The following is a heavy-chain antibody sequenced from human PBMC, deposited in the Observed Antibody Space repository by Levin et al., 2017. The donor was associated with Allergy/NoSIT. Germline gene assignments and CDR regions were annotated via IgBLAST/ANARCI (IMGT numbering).Heavy chain of an antibody. V-gene: IGHV1-3*01. J-gene: IGHJ4*02. CDR3: ARGIWVGTYNVYYFDS. CDR1: GYTFTQFA. CDR2: INAGNDRT. D-gene: IGHD2-21*02. Sequence: ASVKVSCKTSGYTFTQFAIHWVRQAPGQRLQWMGWINAGNDRTKYSQNFQGRVTITRDASASTAYMELSSLRSEDTAIYHCARGIWVGTYNVYYFDSWGQGTLVTVSS.